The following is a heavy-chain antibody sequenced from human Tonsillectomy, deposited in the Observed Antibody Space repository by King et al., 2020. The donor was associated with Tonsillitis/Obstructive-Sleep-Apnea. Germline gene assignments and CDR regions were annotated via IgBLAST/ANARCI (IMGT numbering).Heavy chain of an antibody. Sequence: QLQESGPGLVKPSETLSLTCTVSGGSISSSSYYWGWIRQPPGKGLEWLGSIYYSGSTYYNPSLKSRVTISVDTSNNQFSLKLSSVTAADTAVFYCARHPGGGASYYFEYWGQGTLVTVSS. V-gene: IGHV4-39*01. D-gene: IGHD3-16*01. CDR1: GGSISSSSYY. J-gene: IGHJ4*02. CDR2: IYYSGST. CDR3: ARHPGGGASYYFEY.